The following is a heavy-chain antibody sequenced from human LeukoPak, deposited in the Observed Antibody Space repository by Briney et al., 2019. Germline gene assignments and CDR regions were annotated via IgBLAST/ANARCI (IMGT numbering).Heavy chain of an antibody. V-gene: IGHV3-23*01. J-gene: IGHJ4*02. Sequence: VPPGGSLRLSCAASGFTFSSYAMSWVRPAPGKGLEWVSAISGSGGSTYYADSVKGRFTISRDNSKNTLYLQMNSLRAEDTAVYYCAKDLGYHVLRSLYDYWGQGTLVTVSS. CDR2: ISGSGGST. D-gene: IGHD3-3*01. CDR1: GFTFSSYA. CDR3: AKDLGYHVLRSLYDY.